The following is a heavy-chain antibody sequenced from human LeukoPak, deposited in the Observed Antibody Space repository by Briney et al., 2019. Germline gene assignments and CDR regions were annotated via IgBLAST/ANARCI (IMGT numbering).Heavy chain of an antibody. V-gene: IGHV1-2*02. Sequence: ASVKVSCKASGYTFTGYYMHWVRQAPGQGLEWMGWINPNSGGTNYAQKFQGRVTMTRDTSISTAYMELSRLRSDDTAVYYCARSSYSSSSGRVDYWGQGTLVTVSS. CDR1: GYTFTGYY. CDR2: INPNSGGT. J-gene: IGHJ4*02. CDR3: ARSSYSSSSGRVDY. D-gene: IGHD6-6*01.